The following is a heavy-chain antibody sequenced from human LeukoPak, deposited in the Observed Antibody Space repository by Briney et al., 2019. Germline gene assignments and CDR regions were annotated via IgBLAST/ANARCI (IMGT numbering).Heavy chain of an antibody. CDR3: ARVGRFCLTTSCYIDY. CDR1: GGSITTNDYY. J-gene: IGHJ4*02. V-gene: IGHV4-39*07. CDR2: IYYAGST. D-gene: IGHD2-2*01. Sequence: SETLSLTCTVSGGSITTNDYYWGWIRQPPEKGLEWIGNIYYAGSTLYNPSLKSRVTISVDTSENHFSLKLSSVTAADTALYYCARVGRFCLTTSCYIDYWGRGIFVTVSS.